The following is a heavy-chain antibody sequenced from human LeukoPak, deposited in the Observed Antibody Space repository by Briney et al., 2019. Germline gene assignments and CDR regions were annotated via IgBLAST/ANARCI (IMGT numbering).Heavy chain of an antibody. J-gene: IGHJ5*02. CDR3: ARTMVRRNWFDP. CDR1: GGSISSGDYY. D-gene: IGHD3-10*01. Sequence: SETLSLTCTVSGGSISSGDYYWSWIRQPPGKGLEWIGYIYYSGSTYYNPSLKSRVTISVDTSKNQFSLKLSFVTAADTAVYYCARTMVRRNWFDPWGQGTLVTVSS. CDR2: IYYSGST. V-gene: IGHV4-30-4*01.